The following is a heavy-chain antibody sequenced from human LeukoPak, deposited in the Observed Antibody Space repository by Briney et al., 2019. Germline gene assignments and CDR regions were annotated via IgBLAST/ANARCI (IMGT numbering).Heavy chain of an antibody. Sequence: GGSLRLSCAASGFTFSSYAMHWVRQAPGKGLEWVAVISYDGSNKYYADSVKGRFTISRDNSKNTLYLQMNSLRAEDTAVYYCAKLPGSFDYWGQGTLVTVSS. CDR1: GFTFSSYA. J-gene: IGHJ4*02. CDR3: AKLPGSFDY. CDR2: ISYDGSNK. D-gene: IGHD2-15*01. V-gene: IGHV3-30-3*02.